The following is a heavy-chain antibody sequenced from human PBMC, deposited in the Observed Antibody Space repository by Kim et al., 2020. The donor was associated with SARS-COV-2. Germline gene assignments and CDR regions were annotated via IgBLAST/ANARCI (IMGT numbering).Heavy chain of an antibody. CDR2: IYYSGST. CDR1: GGSISSSSYY. Sequence: SETLSLTCTVSGGSISSSSYYWGWIRQPPGKGLEWIGSIYYSGSTYYNPSLKSRVTISVDTSKNQFSLKLSSVTAADTAVYYCARQALGYSSDWGQGTLVTVSS. V-gene: IGHV4-39*01. D-gene: IGHD6-19*01. CDR3: ARQALGYSSD. J-gene: IGHJ4*02.